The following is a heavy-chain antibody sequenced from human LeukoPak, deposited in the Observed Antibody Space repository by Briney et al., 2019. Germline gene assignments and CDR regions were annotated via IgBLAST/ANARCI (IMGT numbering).Heavy chain of an antibody. V-gene: IGHV1-18*04. J-gene: IGHJ6*04. D-gene: IGHD3-9*01. CDR2: ISAYNGNT. CDR3: ARDLPVQDYDILSGYYNTRYYYGMDV. CDR1: GYTFTSYG. Sequence: GASVKVSCKASGYTFTSYGISWVRQAPGQGLEWMGWISAYNGNTNYAQKLQGRVTMTTDTSTSTAYMELRSLRSDDTAVYYCARDLPVQDYDILSGYYNTRYYYGMDVWGKGTTVTVSS.